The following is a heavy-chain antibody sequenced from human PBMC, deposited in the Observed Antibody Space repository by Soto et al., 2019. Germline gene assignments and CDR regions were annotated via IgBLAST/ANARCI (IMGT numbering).Heavy chain of an antibody. CDR2: MNPNSGNT. J-gene: IGHJ6*02. CDR3: ARCLRGVLMSYYGMDV. V-gene: IGHV1-8*01. Sequence: ASVKVSCKASGYTFTSYDINWVLQATGQGLEWMGWMNPNSGNTGYAQKFQGRVTMTRNTSISTAYMELSSLRSEDTAVYYCARCLRGVLMSYYGMDVWGPGPTVTVSS. CDR1: GYTFTSYD. D-gene: IGHD3-10*01.